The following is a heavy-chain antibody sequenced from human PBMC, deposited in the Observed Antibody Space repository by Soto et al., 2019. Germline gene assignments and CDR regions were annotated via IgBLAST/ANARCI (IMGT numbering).Heavy chain of an antibody. CDR2: IYYSGST. J-gene: IGHJ4*02. D-gene: IGHD3-22*01. CDR3: ARACDYSDSSGLGYFDY. CDR1: GGSISSGGYY. V-gene: IGHV4-31*03. Sequence: QVQLQESGPGLVKPSQTLSLTCTVSGGSISSGGYYWSWIRQHPGKGLEWIGYIYYSGSTYYNPSLKSRVTIAVDTSKNQFSLKLSSVTAADPAVYYCARACDYSDSSGLGYFDYWGQGTLVTVSS.